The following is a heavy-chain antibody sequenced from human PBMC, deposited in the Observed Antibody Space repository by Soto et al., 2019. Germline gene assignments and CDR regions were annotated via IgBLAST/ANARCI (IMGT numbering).Heavy chain of an antibody. Sequence: ASVKVSCKTSGYTFTTYGVSWVRQAPGQGLEWMGWISAYNGNTNYAQKLQGRVTMTTDTSTSTAYMELRGLRSDDTAVYYCAKSEHRDGYNYFPYWGLGTLVTVSS. CDR3: AKSEHRDGYNYFPY. V-gene: IGHV1-18*04. D-gene: IGHD5-12*01. J-gene: IGHJ4*02. CDR2: ISAYNGNT. CDR1: GYTFTTYG.